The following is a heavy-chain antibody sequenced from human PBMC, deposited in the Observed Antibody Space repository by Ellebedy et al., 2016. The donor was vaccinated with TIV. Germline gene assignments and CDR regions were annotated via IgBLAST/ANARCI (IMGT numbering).Heavy chain of an antibody. CDR1: GYTFTDYY. V-gene: IGHV1-2*04. D-gene: IGHD1-26*01. Sequence: AASVKVSCKASGYTFTDYYMHWVRQAPGQGLEWMGWINPNSGGTNFAQKFQGWVTMTRDTSINTAYMELGRLRSDDTAVYYCARGDNTFYAYSGSSDFDYWGQGTLVTVSS. CDR3: ARGDNTFYAYSGSSDFDY. J-gene: IGHJ4*02. CDR2: INPNSGGT.